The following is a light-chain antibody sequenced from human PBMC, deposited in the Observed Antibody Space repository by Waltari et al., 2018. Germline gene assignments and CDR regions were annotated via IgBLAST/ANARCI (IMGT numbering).Light chain of an antibody. Sequence: SYELSQPRSVSVSPRQTARITCGADNIGSKSVHWYQQKVPQAPLLVIYDDDERPSGIPERFSGANSGNTATLTLSGVEAGDEADYYCQVWDNVGESDVFGSGTKLTVL. CDR2: DDD. CDR3: QVWDNVGESDV. CDR1: NIGSKS. V-gene: IGLV3-21*02. J-gene: IGLJ6*01.